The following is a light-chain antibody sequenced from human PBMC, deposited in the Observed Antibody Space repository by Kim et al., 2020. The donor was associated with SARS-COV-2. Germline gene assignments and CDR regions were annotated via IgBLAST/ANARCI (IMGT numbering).Light chain of an antibody. V-gene: IGKV1-17*01. CDR3: LQHSDFPFT. CDR2: DAS. Sequence: DIQMTQSPSSLSASVGDRVTITCRASQDIRNDLGWYQHKPGKAPNRLIYDASNMKNGVPSRFSGSGSGTEFTLTISSLQPEDFATYYCLQHSDFPFTFGGGTKVDIK. J-gene: IGKJ4*02. CDR1: QDIRND.